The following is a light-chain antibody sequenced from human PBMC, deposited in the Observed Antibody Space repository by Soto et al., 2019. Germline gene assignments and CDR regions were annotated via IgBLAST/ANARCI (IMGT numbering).Light chain of an antibody. V-gene: IGLV2-23*02. CDR3: CSSGGSPTYV. CDR2: EVN. CDR1: SSDVGGYNY. Sequence: QSVLTQPASVSGSPGQSITISCTGTSSDVGGYNYVSWYQQQSGKAPKLMIFEVNKRPSGVSNRSSGSKSGNTASLTISGLKVEDEADYYCCSSGGSPTYVFGTGTKVTVL. J-gene: IGLJ1*01.